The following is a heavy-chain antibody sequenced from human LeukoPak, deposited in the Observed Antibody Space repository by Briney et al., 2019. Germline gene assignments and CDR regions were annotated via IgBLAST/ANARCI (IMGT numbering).Heavy chain of an antibody. J-gene: IGHJ4*02. CDR1: GGSISSSSYY. CDR2: IYYSGST. Sequence: SETLSLTCTVSGGSISSSSYYWGWIRQPPGKGLEWIGSIYYSGSTYYNPSLKSRVTISVDTSKNRFSLKLSSVTAADTAVYYCATTSPYYYDSSGPERFDYWGQGTLVTVSS. V-gene: IGHV4-39*07. CDR3: ATTSPYYYDSSGPERFDY. D-gene: IGHD3-22*01.